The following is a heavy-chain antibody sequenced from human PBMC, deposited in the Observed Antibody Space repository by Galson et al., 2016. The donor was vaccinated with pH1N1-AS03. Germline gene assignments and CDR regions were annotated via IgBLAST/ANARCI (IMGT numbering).Heavy chain of an antibody. CDR2: ISVYTVNT. D-gene: IGHD2-8*01. CDR3: ARAQFSNGRHWYFDL. V-gene: IGHV4-59*01. J-gene: IGHJ2*01. Sequence: WVRQAPGQGLEWMGWISVYTVNTKYHPSFDSRVTISIDTSKNQLSLEMTSVTAADTAVYYCARAQFSNGRHWYFDLWGRGTLAIVSS.